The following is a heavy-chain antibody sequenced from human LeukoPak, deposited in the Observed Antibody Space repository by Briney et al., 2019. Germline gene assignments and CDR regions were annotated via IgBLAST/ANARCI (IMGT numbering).Heavy chain of an antibody. V-gene: IGHV4-4*07. CDR1: GGSINNYF. D-gene: IGHD5-18*01. J-gene: IGHJ5*02. CDR2: IYSSGST. CDR3: AKGYTYGYFSCFDP. Sequence: PSETLSLTCTVSGGSINNYFWSWIRQRAGKGLEWIGRIYSSGSTNYNPSLKSRVIMSVDTSKNQFSLMLNSVTAADTAVYYCAKGYTYGYFSCFDPWGQGTLVTVSS.